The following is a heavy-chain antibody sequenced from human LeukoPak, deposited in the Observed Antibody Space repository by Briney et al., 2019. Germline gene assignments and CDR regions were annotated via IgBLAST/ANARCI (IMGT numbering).Heavy chain of an antibody. CDR2: IYPGDSDT. V-gene: IGHV5-51*01. J-gene: IGHJ6*02. D-gene: IGHD6-19*01. Sequence: GESLKISCKGSGYSFINYWIAWVRQMPGKGLEWMGIIYPGDSDTRYSPSFQGQVTISADESITTAYLQWSSLKASDTAMYYCARVAVAGLTSYSDGMDVWGQGTTVTVSS. CDR1: GYSFINYW. CDR3: ARVAVAGLTSYSDGMDV.